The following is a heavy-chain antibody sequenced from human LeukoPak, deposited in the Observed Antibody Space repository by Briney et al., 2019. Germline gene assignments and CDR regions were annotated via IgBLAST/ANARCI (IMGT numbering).Heavy chain of an antibody. Sequence: ASVKVSCKASGYTFTGYYMHWVRQAPGQGLEWMGWINPNSGGTNYAQKFQGRVTMTRDLSTSTDYMELSSLRSDDTAVYFCARDTSEGDYAWWFGPWGQGTLVTVAS. V-gene: IGHV1-2*02. CDR1: GYTFTGYY. J-gene: IGHJ5*02. CDR2: INPNSGGT. CDR3: ARDTSEGDYAWWFGP. D-gene: IGHD3-16*01.